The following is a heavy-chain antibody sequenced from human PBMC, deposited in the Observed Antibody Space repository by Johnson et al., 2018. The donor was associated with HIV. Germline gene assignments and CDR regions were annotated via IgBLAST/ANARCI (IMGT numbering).Heavy chain of an antibody. CDR3: AKDPVGATWAFDI. CDR1: GFTFSSYA. J-gene: IGHJ3*02. CDR2: ISYDGSNK. Sequence: QMLLVESGGGLVQPGGSLRLSCAASGFTFSSYAMHWVRQAPGKGLEWVAVISYDGSNKYYADSVKGRFTISGDNSKNTLYLQMNSLRAEDTAVYYCAKDPVGATWAFDIWGQGTMVTVSS. V-gene: IGHV3-30*04. D-gene: IGHD1-26*01.